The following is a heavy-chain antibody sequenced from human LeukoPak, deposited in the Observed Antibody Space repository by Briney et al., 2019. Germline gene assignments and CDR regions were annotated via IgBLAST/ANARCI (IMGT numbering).Heavy chain of an antibody. V-gene: IGHV4-4*07. Sequence: SETLSLTCTVSGDSLNGYYWGWIRQPAGKGLEWIGRIFTSGITKYSPSLRSRITMSIDTSKNQFSLKLSSVTAADTAVYYCARVDGDYGKGFDPWGQGTLVTVSS. J-gene: IGHJ5*02. CDR1: GDSLNGYY. CDR3: ARVDGDYGKGFDP. CDR2: IFTSGIT. D-gene: IGHD4-17*01.